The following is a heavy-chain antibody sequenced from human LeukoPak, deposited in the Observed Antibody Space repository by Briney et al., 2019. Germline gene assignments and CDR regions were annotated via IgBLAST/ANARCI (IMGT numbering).Heavy chain of an antibody. CDR2: INTNTGNP. CDR1: GGTFSSYA. Sequence: GASVKVSCKASGGTFSSYAISWVRQAPGQGLEWMGWINTNTGNPTYAQGFTGRFVFSLDTSVSTAYLQISSLKAEDTAVYYCARGGSATNIVVWFDPWGQGTLVTVSS. V-gene: IGHV7-4-1*02. CDR3: ARGGSATNIVVWFDP. J-gene: IGHJ5*02. D-gene: IGHD2-21*01.